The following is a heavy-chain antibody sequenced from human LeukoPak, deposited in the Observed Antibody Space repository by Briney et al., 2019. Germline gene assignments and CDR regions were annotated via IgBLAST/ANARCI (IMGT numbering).Heavy chain of an antibody. Sequence: GGSLRLSCAASGFIFSSYGMHWVRQAPGKGLEWVAVIWYDGSNKYYADSVKGRFTISRDNSKNTLYLQMTSLRAEDTAVYYCARAPGYSYGSYYYYGMDVWGQGTTVTVSS. CDR3: ARAPGYSYGSYYYYGMDV. CDR2: IWYDGSNK. J-gene: IGHJ6*02. CDR1: GFIFSSYG. D-gene: IGHD5-18*01. V-gene: IGHV3-33*01.